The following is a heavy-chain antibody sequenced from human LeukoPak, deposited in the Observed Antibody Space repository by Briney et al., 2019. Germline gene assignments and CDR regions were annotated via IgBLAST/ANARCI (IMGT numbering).Heavy chain of an antibody. D-gene: IGHD5-24*01. J-gene: IGHJ4*02. V-gene: IGHV3-23*01. CDR2: ISGSGSGGST. CDR3: AKSGYNRFDY. CDR1: GFSVTDNY. Sequence: GGSLRLSCAASGFSVTDNYMSWVRQAPGKGLEWVSSISGSGSGGSTYYADSVKGRFTISRDNSKNTLYLQMNSLRAEDTAVYYCAKSGYNRFDYWGQGTLVTVSS.